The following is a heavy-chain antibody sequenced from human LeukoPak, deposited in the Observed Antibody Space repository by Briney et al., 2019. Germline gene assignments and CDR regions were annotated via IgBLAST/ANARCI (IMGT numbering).Heavy chain of an antibody. V-gene: IGHV3-30*18. D-gene: IGHD3-22*01. CDR3: AKADSSGYYYVWWFDP. Sequence: PGRSLRLSCAASGFTFSSYGMHWVRQAPGKGLEWVAVISYDGSNKYYADSVKGRFTISRDNSKNTLYLQMNSLRAEDTAVYYCAKADSSGYYYVWWFDPWGQGTLVTVSS. J-gene: IGHJ5*02. CDR1: GFTFSSYG. CDR2: ISYDGSNK.